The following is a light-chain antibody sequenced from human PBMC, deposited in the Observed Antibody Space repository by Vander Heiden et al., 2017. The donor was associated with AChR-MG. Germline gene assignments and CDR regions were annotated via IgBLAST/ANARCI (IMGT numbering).Light chain of an antibody. CDR1: TGAVSNGHY. CDR2: DTR. Sequence: QPVVTQEPSLTVSPGGTVTLTCGSSTGAVSNGHYPHWLQQKPGQAPRTRRSDTRKKQAWTPARVTGSRLGGKGALTLSGAQPKYRADDDCLVSYTGARPEGFG. J-gene: IGLJ7*01. V-gene: IGLV7-46*01. CDR3: LVSYTGARPEG.